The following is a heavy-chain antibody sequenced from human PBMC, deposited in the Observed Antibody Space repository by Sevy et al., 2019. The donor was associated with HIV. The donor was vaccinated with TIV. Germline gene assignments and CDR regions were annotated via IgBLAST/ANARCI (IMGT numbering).Heavy chain of an antibody. J-gene: IGHJ6*02. CDR2: IYHSGST. CDR3: ARAVVTADYGMDV. V-gene: IGHV4-30-2*01. CDR1: GGSISSGGYS. D-gene: IGHD2-21*02. Sequence: SETLSLTCAVSGGSISSGGYSWSWIRQPPGKGLEWFGYIYHSGSTYYNPSLKSRVTTSVDRTKNQFSLKLSSVTAEETAVYYCARAVVTADYGMDVWGQGTTVTVSS.